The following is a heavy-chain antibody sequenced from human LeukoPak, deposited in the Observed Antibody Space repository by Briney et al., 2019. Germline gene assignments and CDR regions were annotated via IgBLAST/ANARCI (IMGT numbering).Heavy chain of an antibody. V-gene: IGHV4-38-2*02. CDR3: ARGYCSSTSCYTGFDP. CDR1: GYSISSGYY. Sequence: PSETLSLTCTVSGYSISSGYYWGWIRQPPGKGLEWIGSIYHSGSTYYNPSLKSRVTISVDKSKNQFSLKLSSVTAADTAVYYCARGYCSSTSCYTGFDPWGQGTLVTVSS. CDR2: IYHSGST. D-gene: IGHD2-2*02. J-gene: IGHJ5*02.